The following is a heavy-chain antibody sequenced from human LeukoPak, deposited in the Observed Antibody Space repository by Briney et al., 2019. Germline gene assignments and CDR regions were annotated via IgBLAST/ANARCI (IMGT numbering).Heavy chain of an antibody. J-gene: IGHJ6*02. Sequence: SETLSLTCIVSGGSISRGSYYWSWIRQPPGKGLEWIGYIYYSGSTNYNPSLKSRVTISVDTSKNQFSLKLSSVTAADTAVYYCARHIRDGSGSPYYYYGMDVWGQGTTVTVSS. CDR2: IYYSGST. V-gene: IGHV4-61*01. CDR1: GGSISRGSYY. CDR3: ARHIRDGSGSPYYYYGMDV. D-gene: IGHD3-10*01.